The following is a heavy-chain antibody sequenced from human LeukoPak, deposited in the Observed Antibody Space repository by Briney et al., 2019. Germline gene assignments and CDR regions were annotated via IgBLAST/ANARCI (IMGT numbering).Heavy chain of an antibody. Sequence: GRSLRLSCAASGFTFSSYGMHWVRQAPGKGLEWVAVIWYDGSNKYYADSVKGRFTISRDNSKNTLYLQMNSLRAEDTAVYYCARDLEGGYAPYYYFDYWGQGTLVTVSS. CDR1: GFTFSSYG. CDR2: IWYDGSNK. J-gene: IGHJ4*02. V-gene: IGHV3-33*01. D-gene: IGHD5-12*01. CDR3: ARDLEGGYAPYYYFDY.